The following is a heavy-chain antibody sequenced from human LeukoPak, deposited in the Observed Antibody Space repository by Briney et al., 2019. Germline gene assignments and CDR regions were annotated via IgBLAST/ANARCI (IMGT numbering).Heavy chain of an antibody. Sequence: SETLSLTCAVSSYSITSGYYWGWIRQSPGKGLEWIGSIHHSGRTYKNPSLKSRVTISVDTSENQFSLKLSSVTAADTAVYYCARQGAILSNWGQGTLVTVSS. J-gene: IGHJ4*02. CDR1: SYSITSGYY. D-gene: IGHD3-16*01. CDR2: IHHSGRT. V-gene: IGHV4-38-2*01. CDR3: ARQGAILSN.